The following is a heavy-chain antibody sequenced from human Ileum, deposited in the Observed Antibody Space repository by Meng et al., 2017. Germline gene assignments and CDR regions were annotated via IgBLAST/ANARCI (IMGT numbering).Heavy chain of an antibody. V-gene: IGHV3-11*04. CDR2: ISNSGSTI. D-gene: IGHD2/OR15-2a*01. Sequence: QVQMGESGVGLVETGGPLRLSCAASGFIFDDYYMTWARQAPGQGLEWLSYISNSGSTIDYADSVKGRFTISRDNSKNSLYLQMNSLRAEDTAVYYCAILGFQGIDPWGQGTLVTVSS. CDR1: GFIFDDYY. CDR3: AILGFQGIDP. J-gene: IGHJ5*02.